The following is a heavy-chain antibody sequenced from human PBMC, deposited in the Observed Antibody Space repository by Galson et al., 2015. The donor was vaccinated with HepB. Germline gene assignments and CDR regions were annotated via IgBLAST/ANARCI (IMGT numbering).Heavy chain of an antibody. J-gene: IGHJ6*02. Sequence: SLRLSCAASGFTFSSYAMSWVRQAPGKGLEWVSAISGSGGSTYYADSVKGRFTISRDNSKNTLYLQMNSLRAEDTAVYYCAKDYPDIVVVPAAYYGMDVWGQGTTVTVSS. CDR1: GFTFSSYA. CDR2: ISGSGGST. CDR3: AKDYPDIVVVPAAYYGMDV. V-gene: IGHV3-23*01. D-gene: IGHD2-2*01.